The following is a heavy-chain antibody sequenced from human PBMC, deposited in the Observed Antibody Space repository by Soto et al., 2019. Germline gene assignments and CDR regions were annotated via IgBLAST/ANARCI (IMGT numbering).Heavy chain of an antibody. Sequence: PGASLKISCKGSGYTFTNYFITWVRPMPGKGLEWMGRIDPYDSYNNYNPTFEGHVTMSVDKSINTAYLQWSSLKASDPAIYYCARLDRIEYGLDVWGQGTTVTVSS. J-gene: IGHJ6*02. CDR1: GYTFTNYF. D-gene: IGHD2-21*01. V-gene: IGHV5-10-1*01. CDR2: IDPYDSYN. CDR3: ARLDRIEYGLDV.